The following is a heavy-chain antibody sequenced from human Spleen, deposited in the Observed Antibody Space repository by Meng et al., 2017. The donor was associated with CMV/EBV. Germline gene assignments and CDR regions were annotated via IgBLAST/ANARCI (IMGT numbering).Heavy chain of an antibody. J-gene: IGHJ4*02. CDR3: ATMRAATSCYRGSCSGYYFDY. Sequence: SETLSLTCTVFGGSFNGYYWTWIRQPPGKGRDWIGKINHGGYTDYNPSLKRRVTISIDTSRNQFSLKLRSVTAADTAVYYCATMRAATSCYRGSCSGYYFDYWGQGTLVTVSS. V-gene: IGHV4-34*01. D-gene: IGHD2-2*02. CDR1: GGSFNGYY. CDR2: INHGGYT.